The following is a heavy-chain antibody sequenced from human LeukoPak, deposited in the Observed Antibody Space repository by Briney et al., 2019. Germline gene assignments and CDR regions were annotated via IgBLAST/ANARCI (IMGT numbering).Heavy chain of an antibody. CDR2: ISGSGGST. CDR3: ASPLITMVRGVIDY. V-gene: IGHV3-23*01. J-gene: IGHJ4*02. CDR1: GFTFSSYA. Sequence: GGSLRLSCAASGFTFSSYAMSWVRQAPGKGLEWVSAISGSGGSTYYADSVKGRFTISRDNSKNTLYLQMNSLRAEDTPVYYCASPLITMVRGVIDYWGQGTLVTVSS. D-gene: IGHD3-10*01.